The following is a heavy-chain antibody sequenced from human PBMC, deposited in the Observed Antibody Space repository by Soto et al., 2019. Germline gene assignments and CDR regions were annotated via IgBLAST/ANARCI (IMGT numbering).Heavy chain of an antibody. CDR3: SRAGILTTPYYFDY. V-gene: IGHV3-72*01. D-gene: IGHD4-4*01. CDR2: IRNKANSYTT. J-gene: IGHJ4*01. CDR1: GFTFSDHY. Sequence: GGSLRLSCAALGFTFSDHYMDWVRQAPGKGLEWVGRIRNKANSYTTEYAASVKGRLTISRDDSKNLLFLQMFSLKTEDTAVYYCSRAGILTTPYYFDYWGQGTLVTVSS.